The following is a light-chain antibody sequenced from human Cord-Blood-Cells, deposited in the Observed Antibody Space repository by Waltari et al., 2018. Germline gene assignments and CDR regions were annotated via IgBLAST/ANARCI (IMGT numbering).Light chain of an antibody. CDR2: SNN. V-gene: IGLV1-44*01. CDR3: AAWDDSLNGWV. Sequence: QSVLTQPPSAPGTPGQRVTISCSGRSSTIGSTTVNWYQQLPGTAPKLLIYSNNQRPSGVPDRFSGSKSGTSASLAISGLQSEDEADYYCAAWDDSLNGWVFGGGTKLTVL. J-gene: IGLJ3*02. CDR1: SSTIGSTT.